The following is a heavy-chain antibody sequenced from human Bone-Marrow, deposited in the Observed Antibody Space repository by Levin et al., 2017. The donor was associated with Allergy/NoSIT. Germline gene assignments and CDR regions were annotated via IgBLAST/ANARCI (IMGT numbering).Heavy chain of an antibody. Sequence: SVKVSCKASGGTFSTYAITWVRQAPGQGLEWMGVIIPIFGTTNYAQKFQGRVTITADESTGTAYMELSSLRSEDTAVYYCARELTSTWYAYFDYWGHGTLVTVSS. V-gene: IGHV1-69*13. CDR2: IIPIFGTT. J-gene: IGHJ4*01. D-gene: IGHD6-13*01. CDR1: GGTFSTYA. CDR3: ARELTSTWYAYFDY.